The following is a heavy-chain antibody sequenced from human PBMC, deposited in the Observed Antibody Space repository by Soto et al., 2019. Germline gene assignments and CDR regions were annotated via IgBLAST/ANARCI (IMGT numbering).Heavy chain of an antibody. Sequence: GVSVKVSCKASGYSFTSYYLHWVRQAPGQGLEWMGIINPNSTSASYAQKFQGRVTMNRDTSTSTVYMELSTLRSEETAVYYCARNRDFWTGYEYYYYGMGVWG. V-gene: IGHV1-46*01. CDR1: GYSFTSYY. J-gene: IGHJ6*02. CDR2: INPNSTSA. D-gene: IGHD3-3*01. CDR3: ARNRDFWTGYEYYYYGMGV.